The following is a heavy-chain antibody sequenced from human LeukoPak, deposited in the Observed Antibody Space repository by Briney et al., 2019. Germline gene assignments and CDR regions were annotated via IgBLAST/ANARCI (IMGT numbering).Heavy chain of an antibody. CDR1: GFTFSDYY. D-gene: IGHD3-3*01. Sequence: GGFLRLSCAASGFTFSDYYMSWIRQAPGKGLEWVSYISSSGSTIYYADSVKGRFTISRDNAKNSLYLQMNSLRAEDTAVYYCARDSGLTYDFWSVPDYWGQGTLVTVSS. V-gene: IGHV3-11*04. J-gene: IGHJ4*02. CDR3: ARDSGLTYDFWSVPDY. CDR2: ISSSGSTI.